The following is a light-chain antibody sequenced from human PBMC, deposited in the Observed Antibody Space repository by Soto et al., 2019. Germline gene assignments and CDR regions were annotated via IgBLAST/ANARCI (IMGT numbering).Light chain of an antibody. CDR3: SSYTRNTALV. J-gene: IGLJ1*01. Sequence: QSVLTQPPSASGSPGQSVTISCTGTSSDVGKYDYVSWFQHHPGKAPKLIIYEVTNRPSGVSHRFSGSKSGSTASLTISGLQAEDEADYYCSSYTRNTALVFGPGTKVTVL. V-gene: IGLV2-14*01. CDR2: EVT. CDR1: SSDVGKYDY.